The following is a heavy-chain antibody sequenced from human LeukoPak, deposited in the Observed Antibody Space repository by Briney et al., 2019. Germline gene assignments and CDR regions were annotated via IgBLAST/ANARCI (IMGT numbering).Heavy chain of an antibody. J-gene: IGHJ6*03. CDR2: IYYSGST. Sequence: PSETLSLTCTVPGGSISSYYWSWIRQPPGKGLEWIGYIYYSGSTNYNPSLKSRVTISVDTSKNQFSLKLSSVTAADTAVYYCARATPGIIAAAPMDVWGKGTTVTVSS. D-gene: IGHD6-13*01. CDR3: ARATPGIIAAAPMDV. CDR1: GGSISSYY. V-gene: IGHV4-59*01.